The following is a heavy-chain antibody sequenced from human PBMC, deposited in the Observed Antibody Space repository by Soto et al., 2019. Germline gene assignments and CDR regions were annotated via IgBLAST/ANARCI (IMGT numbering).Heavy chain of an antibody. CDR1: GFTFSSYW. CDR2: IKQDGSEK. Sequence: EVQLVESGGGLVQPGGSLRLSCAASGFTFSSYWMSWVRQAPGKGLEWVANIKQDGSEKNYVDSVKGRFTISRDNAKNSLYLQVNSLRAEDTAVYSCARAVGRTGRIQVWYYWGQGTLVTVSS. D-gene: IGHD5-18*01. J-gene: IGHJ4*02. V-gene: IGHV3-7*01. CDR3: ARAVGRTGRIQVWYY.